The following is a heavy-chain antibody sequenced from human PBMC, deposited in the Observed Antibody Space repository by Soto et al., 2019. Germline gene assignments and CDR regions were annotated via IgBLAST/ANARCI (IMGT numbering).Heavy chain of an antibody. CDR1: GFTFNTFA. D-gene: IGHD2-15*01. V-gene: IGHV3-23*01. Sequence: EVLLLESGGGLVQPGGSLRLSCAASGFTFNTFAMTWVRKALGKGLEWVSALSGSGSLSYYADSVKGRFTISRDNSKNTMYLQMNNLRGDETAVYFCARDRGGALDSWGQGTLVTVSS. CDR2: LSGSGSLS. CDR3: ARDRGGALDS. J-gene: IGHJ4*02.